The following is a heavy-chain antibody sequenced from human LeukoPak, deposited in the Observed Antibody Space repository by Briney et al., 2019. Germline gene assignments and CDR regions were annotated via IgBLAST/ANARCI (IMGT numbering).Heavy chain of an antibody. CDR3: ARDYYDSSGYYPALDY. CDR2: ISYSGSTI. Sequence: PGGSLRLSCAASGFTFSDYYMSWIRQAPGKGLEWVSYISYSGSTIYYADSVKGRFTLSRDNAKTSLYLQMNSLRAEDTAVYYCARDYYDSSGYYPALDYWGQGTLVTDSS. D-gene: IGHD3-22*01. CDR1: GFTFSDYY. J-gene: IGHJ4*02. V-gene: IGHV3-11*01.